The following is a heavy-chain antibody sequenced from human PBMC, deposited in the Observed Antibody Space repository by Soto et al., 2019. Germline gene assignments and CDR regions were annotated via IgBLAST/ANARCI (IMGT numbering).Heavy chain of an antibody. CDR2: IYYSGST. CDR3: AVQAAGTQSSFDY. Sequence: SETLSLTCTVSGGSISSYYWSWIRQPPGKGLEWIGYIYYSGSTNYNPSLKSRVTISVDTSKNQFSLKLSSVTAADTAVYYCAVQAAGTQSSFDYWGQGTLVTVSS. V-gene: IGHV4-59*01. CDR1: GGSISSYY. D-gene: IGHD6-13*01. J-gene: IGHJ4*02.